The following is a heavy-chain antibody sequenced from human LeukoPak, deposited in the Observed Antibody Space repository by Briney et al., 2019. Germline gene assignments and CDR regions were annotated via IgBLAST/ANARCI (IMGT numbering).Heavy chain of an antibody. J-gene: IGHJ4*02. V-gene: IGHV3-7*01. CDR1: GFTFTNYW. Sequence: GGSLRLSCAASGFTFTNYWMSWVRQAPGKGLELVANIKQDRSEKYYVDSVKGRFTISRDNAKNSLYLQMNSLRAEDTAVYYCAREVGYSGYDSYFDYWGQGTLVTVSS. CDR2: IKQDRSEK. D-gene: IGHD5-12*01. CDR3: AREVGYSGYDSYFDY.